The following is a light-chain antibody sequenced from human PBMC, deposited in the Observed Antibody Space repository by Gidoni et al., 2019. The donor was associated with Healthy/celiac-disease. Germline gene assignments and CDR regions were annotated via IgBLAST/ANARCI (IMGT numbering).Light chain of an antibody. Sequence: SYELTQPPSVSVSPGQTASITCSGDKLGDKYACWYQQKPGQSPVLVIYQDNKRPSGIPERLSGSNSGNTATLTISGIQAMDEADYYCQAGDSSTVFGGGTKLTVL. CDR2: QDN. CDR1: KLGDKY. V-gene: IGLV3-1*01. J-gene: IGLJ2*01. CDR3: QAGDSSTV.